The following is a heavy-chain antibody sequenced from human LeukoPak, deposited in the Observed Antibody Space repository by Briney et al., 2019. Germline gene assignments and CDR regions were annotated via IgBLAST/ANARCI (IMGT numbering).Heavy chain of an antibody. D-gene: IGHD6-19*01. CDR1: GFTFSSYW. J-gene: IGHJ4*02. Sequence: GGSLRLSCAASGFTFSSYWMSWVRQAPGKGLEWVAHIKQDGSEKYYVDSVKGRFTISRDNAKNSLYLQMNSLRAEDTAVYYCARVRARSGWYSYFDYWGQGTLVTVSS. CDR2: IKQDGSEK. CDR3: ARVRARSGWYSYFDY. V-gene: IGHV3-7*04.